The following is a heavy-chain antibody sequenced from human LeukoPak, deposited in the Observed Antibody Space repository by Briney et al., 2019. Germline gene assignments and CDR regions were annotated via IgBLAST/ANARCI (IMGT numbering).Heavy chain of an antibody. CDR2: IIPIFGTA. V-gene: IGHV1-69*05. D-gene: IGHD2-8*01. J-gene: IGHJ5*02. CDR3: AGSFIVLMVYARDNWFDP. CDR1: GGSFSSYA. Sequence: SVKVSCKASGGSFSSYAISWVRQAPGQGLEWMGRIIPIFGTANYAQKFQGRVTITTDESTSTAYMELSSLRSEDTAVYYCAGSFIVLMVYARDNWFDPWGQGTLVTVSS.